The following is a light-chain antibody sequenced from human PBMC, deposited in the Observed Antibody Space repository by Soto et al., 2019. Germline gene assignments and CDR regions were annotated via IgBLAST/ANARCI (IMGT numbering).Light chain of an antibody. Sequence: QAVVTQPPSASGTPGQRVTISCSGSSSNIGSNTVNWYQQLPGTAPKLLIYSNNQRPSGLPDRFSGSKSGTSASLAISGLQSEDEADYYCAAWDDSLNGWVFGGGTKLTVL. CDR3: AAWDDSLNGWV. V-gene: IGLV1-44*01. CDR2: SNN. J-gene: IGLJ3*02. CDR1: SSNIGSNT.